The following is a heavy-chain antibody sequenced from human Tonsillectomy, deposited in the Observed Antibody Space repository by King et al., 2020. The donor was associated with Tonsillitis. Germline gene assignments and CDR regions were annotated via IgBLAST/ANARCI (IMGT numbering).Heavy chain of an antibody. Sequence: QLQESGPGLVKPSQTLSLTCTVSGGYISSGGYYWSWIRQHPGKGLEWIGYIYYSGSTYYNPSLKSRVTISVDTSKNQFSLKLSSVTAADTAVYYCPTQSNWGEGDAFDIWGQGTMVTVSS. CDR2: IYYSGST. CDR3: PTQSNWGEGDAFDI. V-gene: IGHV4-31*03. J-gene: IGHJ3*02. D-gene: IGHD7-27*01. CDR1: GGYISSGGYY.